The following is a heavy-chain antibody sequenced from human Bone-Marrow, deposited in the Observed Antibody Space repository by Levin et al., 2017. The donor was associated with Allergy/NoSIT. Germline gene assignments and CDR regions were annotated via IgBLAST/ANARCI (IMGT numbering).Heavy chain of an antibody. CDR3: VKDFYDNTPLSGGRFDH. Sequence: PGGSLRLSCAASGFTFDDYTMHWVRQTPGKGLEWVSGICRNGVNIGYADSVKGRFTISRDNAKNSLYLQMSSLRAEDTALYYCVKDFYDNTPLSGGRFDHWGLGTLVTVSS. CDR1: GFTFDDYT. J-gene: IGHJ4*02. V-gene: IGHV3-9*01. CDR2: ICRNGVNI. D-gene: IGHD3-16*01.